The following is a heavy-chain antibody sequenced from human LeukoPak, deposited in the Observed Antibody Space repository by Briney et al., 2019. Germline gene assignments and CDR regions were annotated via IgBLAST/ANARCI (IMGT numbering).Heavy chain of an antibody. J-gene: IGHJ5*02. V-gene: IGHV3-23*01. D-gene: IGHD2-2*01. Sequence: QAGGSLRLSCAASGFTFSSYSMNWVRQASGKGLEWVSGISASGGRTFYADSVKGRFTISRDNSKNTLYLQMNSLRAEDTAVYYCARDRRSRYCSSTRCYLGCFDPWSQGTLVTVSS. CDR2: ISASGGRT. CDR3: ARDRRSRYCSSTRCYLGCFDP. CDR1: GFTFSSYS.